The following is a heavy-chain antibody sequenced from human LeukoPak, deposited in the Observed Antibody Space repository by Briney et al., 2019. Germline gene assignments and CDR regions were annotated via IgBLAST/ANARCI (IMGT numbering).Heavy chain of an antibody. Sequence: GGSLRLSCAASGFTFSSYAMHWVRQAPGKGLEWVAVISYDGSNKYYADSVKGRSTISRDNSKNTLYLQMNSLRAEDTAVYYCAGAYTYCSSTSCYTSGFDYWGQGTLVTVSS. D-gene: IGHD2-2*02. CDR2: ISYDGSNK. V-gene: IGHV3-30-3*01. CDR1: GFTFSSYA. CDR3: AGAYTYCSSTSCYTSGFDY. J-gene: IGHJ4*02.